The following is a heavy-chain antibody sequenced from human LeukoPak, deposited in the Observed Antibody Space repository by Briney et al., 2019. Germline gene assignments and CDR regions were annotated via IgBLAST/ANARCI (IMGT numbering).Heavy chain of an antibody. J-gene: IGHJ4*02. CDR2: INPNSGGT. V-gene: IGHV1-2*04. D-gene: IGHD6-19*01. CDR3: AADREGYSSGWYYFDY. Sequence: ASVKVSCKASGYTFTGYYMHWVRQAPGQGLEWMGWINPNSGGTNYAQKFQGWVTMTRDTSISTAYMELSRLRSDDTAVYYCAADREGYSSGWYYFDYWGQGTLVTVSS. CDR1: GYTFTGYY.